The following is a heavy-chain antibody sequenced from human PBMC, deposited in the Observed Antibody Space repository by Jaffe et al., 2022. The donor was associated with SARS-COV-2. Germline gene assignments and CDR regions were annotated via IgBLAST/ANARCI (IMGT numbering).Heavy chain of an antibody. CDR3: TTDEWTYYYDSSGSNPGDY. CDR1: GFTFSNAW. D-gene: IGHD3-22*01. Sequence: EVQLVESGGGLVKPGGSLRLSCAASGFTFSNAWMSWVRQAPGKGLEWVGRIKSKTDGGTTDYAAPVKGRFTISRDDSKNTLYLQMNSLKTEDTAVYYCTTDEWTYYYDSSGSNPGDYWGQGTLVTVSS. CDR2: IKSKTDGGTT. V-gene: IGHV3-15*01. J-gene: IGHJ4*02.